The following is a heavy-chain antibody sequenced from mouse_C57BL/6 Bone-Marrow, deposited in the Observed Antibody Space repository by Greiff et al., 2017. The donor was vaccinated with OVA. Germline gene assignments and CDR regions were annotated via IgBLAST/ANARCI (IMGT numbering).Heavy chain of an antibody. J-gene: IGHJ2*01. CDR2: IHPSDSDT. CDR3: ASLYYYGSPFDY. Sequence: QVQLKQSGAELVKPGASVKVSCKASGYTFTSYWMHWVKQRPGQGLEWIGRIHPSDSDTNYNQKFKGKATLTVDKSSSTAYMQLSSLTSEDSAVYYCASLYYYGSPFDYWGQGTTLTVSS. V-gene: IGHV1-74*01. CDR1: GYTFTSYW. D-gene: IGHD1-1*01.